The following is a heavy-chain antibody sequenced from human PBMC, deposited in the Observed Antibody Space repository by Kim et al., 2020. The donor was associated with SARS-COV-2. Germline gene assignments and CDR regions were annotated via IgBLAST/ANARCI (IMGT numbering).Heavy chain of an antibody. CDR1: GYTFTSYA. Sequence: ASVKVSCKASGYTFTSYAMHWVRQAPGQRLEWMGWINAGNGNTKYSQKFQGRVTITRDTSASTAYMELSSLRSEDTAVYYCARGRQITMVRGVTGWFDPWGQGTLVTVSS. CDR3: ARGRQITMVRGVTGWFDP. CDR2: INAGNGNT. J-gene: IGHJ5*02. D-gene: IGHD3-10*01. V-gene: IGHV1-3*01.